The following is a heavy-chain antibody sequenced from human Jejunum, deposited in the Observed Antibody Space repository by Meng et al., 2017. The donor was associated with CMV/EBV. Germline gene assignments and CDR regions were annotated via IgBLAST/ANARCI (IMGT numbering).Heavy chain of an antibody. CDR3: VTNVYCSGGGCRNY. V-gene: IGHV3-74*01. J-gene: IGHJ4*02. Sequence: GFSFSGAWMHWVRQAPGKGLMLVSRINGDGTSSGYADSVKGRFTISRDNANNMLYLQLDSLRAEDTAVYYCVTNVYCSGGGCRNYWGQGTLVTVSS. CDR2: INGDGTSS. CDR1: GFSFSGAW. D-gene: IGHD2-15*01.